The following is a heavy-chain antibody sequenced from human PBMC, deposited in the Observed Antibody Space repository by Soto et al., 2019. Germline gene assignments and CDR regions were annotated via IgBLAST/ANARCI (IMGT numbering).Heavy chain of an antibody. J-gene: IGHJ4*02. CDR1: GGSISSYY. D-gene: IGHD6-19*01. Sequence: LSLTCTVSGGSISSYYWSWIRQPPGKGLEWIGYIYYSGSTNYNPSLKSRVTISVDTSKNQFSLKLSSVTAADTAVYYCARGSSGGSRGYYFDYWGQGTLVTVSS. CDR2: IYYSGST. V-gene: IGHV4-59*01. CDR3: ARGSSGGSRGYYFDY.